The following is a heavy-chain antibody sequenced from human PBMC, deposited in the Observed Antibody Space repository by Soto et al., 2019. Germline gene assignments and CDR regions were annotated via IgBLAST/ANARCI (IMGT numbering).Heavy chain of an antibody. V-gene: IGHV3-48*03. CDR1: GFTFSTYE. CDR3: ARDLINIINLDYLDY. J-gene: IGHJ4*02. CDR2: ISSSGSTI. Sequence: PGGSLRLSCAASGFTFSTYEMNWVRQAPGKGLEWVSYISSSGSTIYYADSVKGRFTISRDNAQNSLYLQMNSLGAEDTAVYFCARDLINIINLDYLDYCGQGTLVTV.